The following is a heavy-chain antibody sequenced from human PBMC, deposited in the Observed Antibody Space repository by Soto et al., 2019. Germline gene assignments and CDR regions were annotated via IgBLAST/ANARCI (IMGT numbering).Heavy chain of an antibody. CDR3: ARANYGDFPRYGVHYYGMDV. CDR1: GGSFSGYY. CDR2: INHSGST. Sequence: SETLSLTCAVYGGSFSGYYWSWIRQPPGKGLEWIGEINHSGSTNYNPSLKSRVTISVDTSKNQFSLKLSSVTAADTAVYYCARANYGDFPRYGVHYYGMDVWGQGTTVT. V-gene: IGHV4-34*01. J-gene: IGHJ6*02. D-gene: IGHD4-17*01.